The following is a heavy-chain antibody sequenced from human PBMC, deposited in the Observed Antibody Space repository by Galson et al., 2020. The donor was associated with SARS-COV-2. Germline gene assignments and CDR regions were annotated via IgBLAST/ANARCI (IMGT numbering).Heavy chain of an antibody. D-gene: IGHD3-22*01. Sequence: GESLKISCAASGFTFGAYYMSWIRRAPGKGLEYVSYISSSGRNIYYADSVKGRFTISRDNAKSSLYLQMNSLRAEDTAVYYCARDPYYYESSGYYDYWGQGTLVTVSS. CDR2: ISSSGRNI. CDR1: GFTFGAYY. J-gene: IGHJ4*02. V-gene: IGHV3-11*01. CDR3: ARDPYYYESSGYYDY.